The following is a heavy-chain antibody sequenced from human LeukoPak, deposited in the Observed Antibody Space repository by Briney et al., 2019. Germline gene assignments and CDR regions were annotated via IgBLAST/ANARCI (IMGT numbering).Heavy chain of an antibody. V-gene: IGHV1-69*04. D-gene: IGHD4-23*01. Sequence: SVKVSCKASGGTFSSYAISWVRQAPGQGLEWMGRIIPILGIANYAQKFQGRVTITADKSTSTAYMELSSLRSEDTAVYYCARGKSGGNSGFRFDYWGQGTLVTVSS. CDR2: IIPILGIA. CDR3: ARGKSGGNSGFRFDY. CDR1: GGTFSSYA. J-gene: IGHJ4*02.